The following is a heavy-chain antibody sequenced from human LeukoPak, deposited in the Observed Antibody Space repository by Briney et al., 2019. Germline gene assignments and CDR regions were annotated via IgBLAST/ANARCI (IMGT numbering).Heavy chain of an antibody. CDR2: ISAYNGNT. V-gene: IGHV1-18*01. D-gene: IGHD3-10*01. Sequence: ASVKVSCKASGYTFTSYGISWVRQAPGQGLEWMGWISAYNGNTNYAQKLQGRVTMTTDTSTSTAYMELRSLRSDDTAVYYCARDHTGVGELYVFDCWGQGTLVTVSS. CDR1: GYTFTSYG. CDR3: ARDHTGVGELYVFDC. J-gene: IGHJ4*02.